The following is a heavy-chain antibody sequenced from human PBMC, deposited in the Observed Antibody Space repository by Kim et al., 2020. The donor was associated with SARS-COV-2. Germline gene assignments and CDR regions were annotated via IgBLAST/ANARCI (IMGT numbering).Heavy chain of an antibody. V-gene: IGHV4-59*01. CDR2: IYYSGST. J-gene: IGHJ4*02. CDR1: GGSISSYY. Sequence: SETLSLTCTVSGGSISSYYWSWIRQPPGKGLEWIGYIYYSGSTNYNPSLKSRVTISVDTSKNQFSLKLSSVTAADTAVYYCARAPLLVGYFDWFPPDYWGQGTLVTVSS. D-gene: IGHD3-9*01. CDR3: ARAPLLVGYFDWFPPDY.